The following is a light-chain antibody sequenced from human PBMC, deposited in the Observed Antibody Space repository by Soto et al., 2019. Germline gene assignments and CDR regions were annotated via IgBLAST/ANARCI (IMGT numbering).Light chain of an antibody. CDR2: KAS. Sequence: DIQMTPSPATLSASVGDRVTITCRASQSISSWLAWYQQKPGKAPKLLIYKASSLEGGIPSRFSGSGSETEFTLTISSLQPEDFATYYCQQYNSYQYTFGQGTKLEIK. CDR3: QQYNSYQYT. J-gene: IGKJ2*01. V-gene: IGKV1-5*03. CDR1: QSISSW.